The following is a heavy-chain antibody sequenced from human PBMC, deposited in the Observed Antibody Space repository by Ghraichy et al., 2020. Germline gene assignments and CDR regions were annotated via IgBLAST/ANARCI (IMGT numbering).Heavy chain of an antibody. CDR3: AKSSQRDYDYVWGSYRSPYWYFDL. Sequence: GESLRLSCAASGFTFSSYAMSWVRQAPGKGLEWVSAISGSGGSTYYADSVKGRFTISRDNSKNTLYLQMNSLRAEDTAVYYCAKSSQRDYDYVWGSYRSPYWYFDLWGRGTLVTVSS. CDR2: ISGSGGST. D-gene: IGHD3-16*02. V-gene: IGHV3-23*01. J-gene: IGHJ2*01. CDR1: GFTFSSYA.